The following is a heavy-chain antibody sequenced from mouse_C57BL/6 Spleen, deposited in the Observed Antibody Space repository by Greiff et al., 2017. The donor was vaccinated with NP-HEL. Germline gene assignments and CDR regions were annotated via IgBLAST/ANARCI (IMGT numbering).Heavy chain of an antibody. CDR2: IDPSDSYT. CDR1: GYTFTSYW. J-gene: IGHJ4*01. V-gene: IGHV1-69*01. Sequence: QVQLQQPGAELVMPGASVKLSCKASGYTFTSYWMHWVKQRPGQGLEWIGEIDPSDSYTNYNQKFKGKSTLTVDKSSSTAYMQLSSLTSEDSAVYYCARPGTGYYAMDYWGQGTSVTVSS. CDR3: ARPGTGYYAMDY. D-gene: IGHD4-1*01.